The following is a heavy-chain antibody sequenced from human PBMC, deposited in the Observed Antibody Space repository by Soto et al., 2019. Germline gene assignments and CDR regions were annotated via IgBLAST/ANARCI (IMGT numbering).Heavy chain of an antibody. V-gene: IGHV3-48*01. D-gene: IGHD5-12*01. J-gene: IGHJ4*02. CDR1: GFTFSSYS. CDR2: ISSSTI. Sequence: GGSLRLSCAASGFTFSSYSMNWVRQAPGKGLEWVSYISSSTIYYADSVKGRFTISRDNAKNSLYLQMNSLRAEDTAVYYCARDFRDGYYFDYWGQGTLVTVSS. CDR3: ARDFRDGYYFDY.